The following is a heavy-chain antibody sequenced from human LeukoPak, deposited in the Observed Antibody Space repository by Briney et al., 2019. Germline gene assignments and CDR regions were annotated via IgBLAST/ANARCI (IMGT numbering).Heavy chain of an antibody. V-gene: IGHV3-33*01. CDR1: GFTFSSYG. CDR3: ARTMRPILTGYYSLDY. D-gene: IGHD3-9*01. Sequence: GGSLRLSCAASGFTFSSYGMHWVRQAPGKGLEWVAVIWYDGSTKYYADPVKGRFTISRDNSKNTLYLQMNSLRAEDTAVYYCARTMRPILTGYYSLDYWGQGTLVTVSS. CDR2: IWYDGSTK. J-gene: IGHJ4*02.